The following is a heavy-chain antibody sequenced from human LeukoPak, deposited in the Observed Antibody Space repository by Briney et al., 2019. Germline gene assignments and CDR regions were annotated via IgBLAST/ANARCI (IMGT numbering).Heavy chain of an antibody. D-gene: IGHD3/OR15-3a*01. V-gene: IGHV3-7*03. CDR2: IKQDGSEK. CDR1: GFTFSSFR. J-gene: IGHJ4*02. Sequence: GGSLRLSCAASGFTFSSFRMNWVRQAPGEGLEWVANIKQDGSEKFYVASVKGRFTISRDNGKSSLYLQMNSLRAEDTALYYCATSYDMGWLIGYWGQGTLVTVSS. CDR3: ATSYDMGWLIGY.